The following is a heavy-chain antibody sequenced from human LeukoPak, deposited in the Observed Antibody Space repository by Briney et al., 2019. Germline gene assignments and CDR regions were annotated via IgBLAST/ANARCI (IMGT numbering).Heavy chain of an antibody. D-gene: IGHD2-15*01. CDR2: IYSGGSS. CDR1: GFTVSSYY. V-gene: IGHV3-66*01. CDR3: ARDRGYCSGGSCYSDY. J-gene: IGHJ4*02. Sequence: GGSLRLSCAASGFTVSSYYMSWVRQAPGKGLEWVSVIYSGGSSYYADSVKGRFTISRDNSKNTLFLQMNSLRAEDTAVYYCARDRGYCSGGSCYSDYWGQGTLVTVSS.